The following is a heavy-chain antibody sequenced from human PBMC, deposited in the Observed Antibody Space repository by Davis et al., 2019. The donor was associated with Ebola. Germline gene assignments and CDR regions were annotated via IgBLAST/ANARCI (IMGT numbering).Heavy chain of an antibody. J-gene: IGHJ6*03. CDR2: MDPNTDNT. V-gene: IGHV1-8*03. CDR1: GYTFTNYD. D-gene: IGHD1-7*01. CDR3: ARGSGTGTYYYYMDV. Sequence: ASVKVSCKASGYTFTNYDINWVRQASGQGLEWMGRMDPNTDNTDYAQKFQGRVTISRNTSINTAYMELNSLTTDDTAMYYCARGSGTGTYYYYMDVWGKGTTVTVSS.